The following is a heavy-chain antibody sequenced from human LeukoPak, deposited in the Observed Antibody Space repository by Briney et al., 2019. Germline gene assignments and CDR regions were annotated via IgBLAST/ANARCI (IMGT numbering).Heavy chain of an antibody. CDR1: GFTFSIFS. J-gene: IGHJ4*02. V-gene: IGHV3-23*01. D-gene: IGHD6-25*01. CDR3: AKGSVGNADFAS. CDR2: IIVSGST. Sequence: GGPLRLPCAASGFTFSIFSMTWVRKSPGKGLEWVSSIIVSGSTYYADSVKGRFTISRDSFRGTLFLQMDSLRVEDTAVYFCAKGSVGNADFASWGQGALVTVSS.